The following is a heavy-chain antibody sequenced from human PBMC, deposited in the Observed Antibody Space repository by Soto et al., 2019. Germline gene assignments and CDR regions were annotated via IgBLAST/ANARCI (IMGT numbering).Heavy chain of an antibody. CDR2: ISAYNGNT. V-gene: IGHV1-18*04. CDR1: GYSFTSYV. Sequence: SVMVPWKDSGYSFTSYVISWVRQAPGRGLEWMGWISAYNGNTNYAQKLQGRVTMTTDTSTSAAYMELRSLRSDDTAVYYCANCLRAHPLDYWAQRTLETVSS. J-gene: IGHJ4*02. CDR3: ANCLRAHPLDY.